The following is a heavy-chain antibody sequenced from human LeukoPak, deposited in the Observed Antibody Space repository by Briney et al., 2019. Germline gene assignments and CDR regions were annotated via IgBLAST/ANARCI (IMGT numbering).Heavy chain of an antibody. V-gene: IGHV3-21*01. D-gene: IGHD3-10*01. J-gene: IGHJ3*02. Sequence: GGSLRLSCAASGFTFSSYSMNWVRQAPGKGLEWVSSISSNSSYIYYADSVKGRFTISRDNAKNSLYLQMNSLRAEDTAVYYCARAVYGSGSYIHDAFDIWGQGTMVTVSS. CDR2: ISSNSSYI. CDR1: GFTFSSYS. CDR3: ARAVYGSGSYIHDAFDI.